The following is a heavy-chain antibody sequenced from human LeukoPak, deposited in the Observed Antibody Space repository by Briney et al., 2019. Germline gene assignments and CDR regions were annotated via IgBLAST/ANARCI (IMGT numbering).Heavy chain of an antibody. Sequence: GGSLRLSCAASGFTFSDHYMDWVRQAPGKVLEWVDRSRNKADSYTTEYAASVRGRFTISRDDSKNSVYLQMNSLKTEDAAVYYCARADGSKYGMDVWGQGTTVTVS. CDR1: GFTFSDHY. CDR2: SRNKADSYTT. J-gene: IGHJ6*02. V-gene: IGHV3-72*01. CDR3: ARADGSKYGMDV.